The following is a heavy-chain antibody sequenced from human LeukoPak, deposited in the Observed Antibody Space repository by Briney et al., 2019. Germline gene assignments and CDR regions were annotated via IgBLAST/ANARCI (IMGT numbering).Heavy chain of an antibody. J-gene: IGHJ4*02. CDR1: GYTFTGYY. D-gene: IGHD3-9*01. V-gene: IGHV1-2*02. CDR2: INPNSGGT. CDR3: ARTYYDILTGYPGDFDY. Sequence: ASVKVSCKASGYTFTGYYMHWVRQAPGQGLEWMGWINPNSGGTNYAQKLQGRVTMTTDTSTSTAYMELRSLRSDDTAVYYCARTYYDILTGYPGDFDYWGQGTLVTVSS.